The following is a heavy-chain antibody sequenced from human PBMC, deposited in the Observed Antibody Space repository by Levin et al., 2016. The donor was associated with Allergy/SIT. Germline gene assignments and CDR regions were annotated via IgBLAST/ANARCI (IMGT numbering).Heavy chain of an antibody. J-gene: IGHJ4*02. CDR2: ISSSSSYI. CDR1: GFTFSSYS. CDR3: ARDFNYGSLFDY. V-gene: IGHV3-21*01. D-gene: IGHD1-26*01. Sequence: GESLKISCAASGFTFSSYSMNWVRQAPGKGLEWVSSISSSSSYIYYADSVKGRFTISRDNAKNSLYLQMNSLRAEDTAVYYCARDFNYGSLFDYWGQGTLVTVSS.